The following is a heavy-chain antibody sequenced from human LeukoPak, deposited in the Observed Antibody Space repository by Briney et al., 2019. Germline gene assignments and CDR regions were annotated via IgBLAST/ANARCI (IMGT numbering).Heavy chain of an antibody. D-gene: IGHD3-22*01. CDR2: ISSSSYI. V-gene: IGHV3-21*01. Sequence: GGSLRLSCAASGFTFSSYSMNWVRQAPGKGLEWVSSISSSSYIYYADSVKGRFTISRDNAKNSLYLQMNSLRAEDTAVYYCASDHDYYDSSGYPDDYWGQGTLVTVSS. CDR3: ASDHDYYDSSGYPDDY. J-gene: IGHJ4*02. CDR1: GFTFSSYS.